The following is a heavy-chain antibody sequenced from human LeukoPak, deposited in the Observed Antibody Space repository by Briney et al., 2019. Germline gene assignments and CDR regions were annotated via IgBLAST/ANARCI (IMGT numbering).Heavy chain of an antibody. J-gene: IGHJ4*02. V-gene: IGHV4-39*01. CDR1: GGSISSSSYY. CDR3: ARRAVDTATLLHFDY. CDR2: IYYSGST. D-gene: IGHD5-18*01. Sequence: SETLSLTCTVSGGSISSSSYYWGWIRQPPGKGLEWIGSIYYSGSTYYNPSLKSRVTISVDTSKNQFSLKLSSVTAADTAVYYCARRAVDTATLLHFDYWGQGTLVTVSS.